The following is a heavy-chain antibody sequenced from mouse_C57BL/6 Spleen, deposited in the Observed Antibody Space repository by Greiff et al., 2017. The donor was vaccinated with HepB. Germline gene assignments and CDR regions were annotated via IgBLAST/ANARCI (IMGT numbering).Heavy chain of an antibody. CDR1: GYAFSSYW. V-gene: IGHV1-80*01. CDR3: AYGNYGYFDV. CDR2: IYPGDGDT. J-gene: IGHJ1*03. D-gene: IGHD2-1*01. Sequence: VKLMESGAELVKPGASVKISCKASGYAFSSYWMNWVKQRPGKGLEWIGQIYPGDGDTNYNGKFKGKATLTADKSSSTAYMQLSSLTSEDSAVYFCAYGNYGYFDVWGTGTTVTVSS.